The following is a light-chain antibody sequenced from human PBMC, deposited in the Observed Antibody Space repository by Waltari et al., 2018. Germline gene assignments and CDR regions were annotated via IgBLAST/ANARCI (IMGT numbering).Light chain of an antibody. V-gene: IGLV1-40*01. CDR3: QSYDSSLSASV. CDR1: RSNIGAGSD. CDR2: ANN. Sequence: QSGLTQPPSVSGAPGQRVTISCTGSRSNIGAGSDVHWYQLLPGTAPKLLIYANNTRPSGVPDRFSGSKSGTSASLAITGLQVEDEADYYCQSYDSSLSASVFGGGTKLTVL. J-gene: IGLJ3*02.